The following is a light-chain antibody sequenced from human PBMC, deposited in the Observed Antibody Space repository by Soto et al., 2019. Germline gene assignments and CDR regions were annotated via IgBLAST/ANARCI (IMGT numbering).Light chain of an antibody. CDR2: RTS. V-gene: IGKV3-15*01. Sequence: EIGMTQSPATLAVSAGGRATRSCRASQSISSNLAWYQQKPGQAPRLLMFRTSSRATGFPARFSGSGSGTEFNLTISSLQSEDFGAYYCQQYTNWPRATFGGGPKWIS. CDR1: QSISSN. CDR3: QQYTNWPRAT. J-gene: IGKJ4*01.